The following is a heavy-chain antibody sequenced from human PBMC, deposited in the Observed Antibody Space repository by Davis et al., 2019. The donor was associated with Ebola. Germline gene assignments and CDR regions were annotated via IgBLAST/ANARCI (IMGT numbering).Heavy chain of an antibody. CDR3: AKDSRGYNKPFDF. V-gene: IGHV3-53*01. CDR2: IYSGGST. J-gene: IGHJ4*02. D-gene: IGHD5-18*01. Sequence: GESLKISCAASGFTFSDYYMSWIRQAPGKGLEWVSVIYSGGSTYYADSVKGRFTISRDNSRNMLFLQMNSLRAEDTAVYFCAKDSRGYNKPFDFWGQGTLVTVSS. CDR1: GFTFSDYY.